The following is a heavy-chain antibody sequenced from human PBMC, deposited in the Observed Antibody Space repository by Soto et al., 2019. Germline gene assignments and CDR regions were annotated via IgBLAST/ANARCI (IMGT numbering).Heavy chain of an antibody. CDR3: TRVGGSGSGMDV. Sequence: EVQLVESGGGLVQPGGSLRLSCAASGFTFSSYWMHWVRQAPGKGLVWVSRIDNAGSSVRYADSVKGRFTISRDNAKNTLDLQMNSLRAEDTAVYYCTRVGGSGSGMDVWGQGTTVTVSS. CDR2: IDNAGSSV. V-gene: IGHV3-74*01. D-gene: IGHD3-10*01. J-gene: IGHJ6*02. CDR1: GFTFSSYW.